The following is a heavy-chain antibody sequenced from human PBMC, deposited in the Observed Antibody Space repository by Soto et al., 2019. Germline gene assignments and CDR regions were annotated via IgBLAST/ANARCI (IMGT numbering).Heavy chain of an antibody. CDR2: IYSGGST. CDR1: GFTVSSNY. CDR3: ARGLNDTLTGYALGYYYGMDA. D-gene: IGHD3-9*01. Sequence: PGGSLRLSCAASGFTVSSNYISWVRHAPWKGLEWVSVIYSGGSTYYADSVKGRFTISRDNSKNTLYLQMNSLRAEDTAVYYCARGLNDTLTGYALGYYYGMDAWGKGHTATASS. J-gene: IGHJ6*04. V-gene: IGHV3-53*01.